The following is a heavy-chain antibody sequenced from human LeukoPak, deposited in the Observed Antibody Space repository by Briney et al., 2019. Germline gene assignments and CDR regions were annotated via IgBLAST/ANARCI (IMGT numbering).Heavy chain of an antibody. CDR2: INAGNGNT. CDR3: ARAVYYDTNFDY. J-gene: IGHJ4*02. V-gene: IGHV1-3*01. D-gene: IGHD3-22*01. CDR1: GYTFTSYA. Sequence: ASVKVSCKASGYTFTSYAMHWVRQAPGQRLEWMGWINAGNGNTKYSQKFQGRVTITRDTSASTAYMELSSLRSEDTAVYYCARAVYYDTNFDYWGQGTLVTVSS.